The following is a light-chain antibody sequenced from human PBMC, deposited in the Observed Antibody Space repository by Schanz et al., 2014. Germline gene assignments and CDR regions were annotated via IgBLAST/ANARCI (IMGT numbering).Light chain of an antibody. Sequence: EMVLTQSPATLSVSPGESATLSCRASQSVSSSYLAWYQQKPGQAPRLLIYGASSRATGIPDRFSGSGSGTDFTLTISRLEPEDFATYYCQQLNSYLWTFGQGTKVEVK. V-gene: IGKV3D-20*02. CDR1: QSVSSSY. CDR2: GAS. J-gene: IGKJ1*01. CDR3: QQLNSYLWT.